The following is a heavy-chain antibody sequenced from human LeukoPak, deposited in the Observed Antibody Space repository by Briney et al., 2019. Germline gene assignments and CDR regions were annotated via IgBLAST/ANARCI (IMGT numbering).Heavy chain of an antibody. CDR3: ASLDYDSSGYYYKPY. J-gene: IGHJ4*02. Sequence: SETLSLTCAVYGGSFSGYYWSWIRQPPGKGLEWIGEINHSGSTNYNPSLKSRVTISVDTSKNQFSLKLSSVTAADTAVYYCASLDYDSSGYYYKPYWGQGTLVTVPS. V-gene: IGHV4-34*01. D-gene: IGHD3-22*01. CDR1: GGSFSGYY. CDR2: INHSGST.